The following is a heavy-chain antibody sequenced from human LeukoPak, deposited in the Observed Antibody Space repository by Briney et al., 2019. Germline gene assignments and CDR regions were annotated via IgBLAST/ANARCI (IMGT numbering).Heavy chain of an antibody. CDR1: GDSVSSISVA. CDR2: TYYRSKWYY. CDR3: ALARSEYHYGMDV. Sequence: SQTLSLTCAISGDSVSSISVAWNWIRQSPSRGLEWLGRTYYRSKWYYEYAVSVKGRININPDPSKNQFSLQLNSVTPEDTAVYYCALARSEYHYGMDVWGQGTTVTVSS. J-gene: IGHJ6*02. V-gene: IGHV6-1*01.